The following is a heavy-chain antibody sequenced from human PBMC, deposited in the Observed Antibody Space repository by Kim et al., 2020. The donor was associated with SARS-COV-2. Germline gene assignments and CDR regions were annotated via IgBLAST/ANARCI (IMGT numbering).Heavy chain of an antibody. Sequence: GGSLRLSCAASGFTFSSYSMNWVRRAPGKGLEWVSSISSSSSYIYYADSVKGRFTISRDNAKNSLYLQMNSLRAEDTAVYYCAREVLGTGDRGDDYYYGMDVWGQGTTVTVSS. V-gene: IGHV3-21*01. CDR3: AREVLGTGDRGDDYYYGMDV. CDR1: GFTFSSYS. CDR2: ISSSSSYI. D-gene: IGHD7-27*01. J-gene: IGHJ6*02.